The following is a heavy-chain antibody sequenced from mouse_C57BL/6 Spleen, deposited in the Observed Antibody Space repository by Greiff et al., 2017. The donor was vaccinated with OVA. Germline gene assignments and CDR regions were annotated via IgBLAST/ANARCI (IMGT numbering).Heavy chain of an antibody. V-gene: IGHV1-69*01. CDR3: ARKRRDYFDY. CDR1: GYTFTSYW. J-gene: IGHJ2*01. CDR2: IDPSDSYT. Sequence: VQLQQSGAELVMPGASVKLSCKASGYTFTSYWMHWVKQSPGQGLEWIGEIDPSDSYTNYNQKFKGKSTLTVDKSSSTAYMQLSSLTSEDSAVYYCARKRRDYFDYWGQGTTLTVSS.